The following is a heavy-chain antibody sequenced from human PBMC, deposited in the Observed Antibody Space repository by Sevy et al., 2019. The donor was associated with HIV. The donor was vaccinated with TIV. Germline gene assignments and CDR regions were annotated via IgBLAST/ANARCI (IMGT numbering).Heavy chain of an antibody. D-gene: IGHD2-15*01. CDR3: ARSEGLVAAAGDYYYYGMDV. Sequence: ASVKVSCKASGYTFTGYYMHWVRQAPGQGLEWMGWINPKTAGTNYAQKFQGRVTRTRDTSYSTAYMELSRLRSDDTAAYYCARSEGLVAAAGDYYYYGMDVWGQGTTVTVSS. J-gene: IGHJ6*02. CDR2: INPKTAGT. V-gene: IGHV1-2*02. CDR1: GYTFTGYY.